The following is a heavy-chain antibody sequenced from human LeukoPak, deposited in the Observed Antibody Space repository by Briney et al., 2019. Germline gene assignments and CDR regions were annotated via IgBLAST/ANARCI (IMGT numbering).Heavy chain of an antibody. CDR3: ATLTIDGYNPHFDY. CDR1: GDSVTELS. V-gene: IGHV1-24*01. J-gene: IGHJ4*02. Sequence: ASVKVSCKVSGDSVTELSIHWVRQAPGKGLEWMGGFDPEDGETTYAQKFQGRVSMTEDTSRDTAHMELSSLRSEDTAVYYCATLTIDGYNPHFDYWGQGTLVTVSS. CDR2: FDPEDGET. D-gene: IGHD5-24*01.